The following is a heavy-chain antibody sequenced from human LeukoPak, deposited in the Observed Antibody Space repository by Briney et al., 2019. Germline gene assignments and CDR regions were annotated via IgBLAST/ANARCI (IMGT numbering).Heavy chain of an antibody. D-gene: IGHD3-3*01. J-gene: IGHJ4*02. CDR1: GFSISSSSYY. Sequence: SETLSLTCTVSGFSISSSSYYWGWIRQPPGKGLEWIGSIYYSGSTYYNPSLKSRVTISVDTPKNQFSLKLCSVSAADTAVYHCARRGIFGVVIQFDYWGQGTLVTVSS. CDR2: IYYSGST. V-gene: IGHV4-39*01. CDR3: ARRGIFGVVIQFDY.